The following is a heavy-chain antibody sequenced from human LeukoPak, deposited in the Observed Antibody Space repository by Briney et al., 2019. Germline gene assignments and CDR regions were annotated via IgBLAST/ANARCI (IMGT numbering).Heavy chain of an antibody. CDR2: MSPNSGNT. J-gene: IGHJ4*02. V-gene: IGHV1-8*01. CDR1: GYTFTSYD. D-gene: IGHD3-22*01. CDR3: ARSWEKYYYDSSGYTAIGD. Sequence: ASVKVSCKASGYTFTSYDINWVRQATGQGLEWMGWMSPNSGNTSYAQKFQGRVTMTRDTSTSTVYMELSSLRSEDTAVCYCARSWEKYYYDSSGYTAIGDWGQGTLVTVSS.